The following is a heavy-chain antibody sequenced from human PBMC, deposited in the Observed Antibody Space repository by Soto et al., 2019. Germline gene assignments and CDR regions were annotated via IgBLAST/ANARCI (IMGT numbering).Heavy chain of an antibody. J-gene: IGHJ6*02. CDR2: IHHSGRT. CDR1: GGSINSHF. Sequence: PSKTLSLTCTVSGGSINSHFWTWIRQPPGTGLECIGYIHHSGRTHYNPSLKSRVTMSIDTSKNQFSLKLNSVTAADTAVYYCARDLWGYCGTDCYPLDVWGQGTTVTVS. D-gene: IGHD2-21*02. CDR3: ARDLWGYCGTDCYPLDV. V-gene: IGHV4-59*11.